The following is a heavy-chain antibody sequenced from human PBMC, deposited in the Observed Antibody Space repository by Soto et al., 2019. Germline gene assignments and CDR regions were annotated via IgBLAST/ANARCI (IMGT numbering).Heavy chain of an antibody. J-gene: IGHJ4*02. CDR3: ARALVDDFWSGRYFDY. D-gene: IGHD3-3*01. CDR1: GFTFSSYS. CDR2: ISSSSSYI. V-gene: IGHV3-21*01. Sequence: GGSLRLSCAASGFTFSSYSMNWVRQAPGKGPEWVSSISSSSSYIYYADSVKGRFTISRDNAKNSLYLQMNSLRAEDTAVYYCARALVDDFWSGRYFDYWGQGTLVTVSS.